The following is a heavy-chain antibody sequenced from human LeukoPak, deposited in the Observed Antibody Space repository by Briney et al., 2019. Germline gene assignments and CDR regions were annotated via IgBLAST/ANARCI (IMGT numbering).Heavy chain of an antibody. Sequence: ASVKVSCKASGYTFTGYYMHWVRQAPGQGLEWMGRINPNSGGTNYAQKFQGRVTMTRDTSISTAYMELSRLRSDDTAVYYCAKGGYDSSGYYYYWSQGTLVTVSS. V-gene: IGHV1-2*06. J-gene: IGHJ4*02. CDR1: GYTFTGYY. CDR3: AKGGYDSSGYYYY. CDR2: INPNSGGT. D-gene: IGHD3-22*01.